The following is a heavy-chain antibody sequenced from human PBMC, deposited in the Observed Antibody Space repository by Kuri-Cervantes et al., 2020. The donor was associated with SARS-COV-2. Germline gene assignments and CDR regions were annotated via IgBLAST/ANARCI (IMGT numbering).Heavy chain of an antibody. D-gene: IGHD2-15*01. CDR3: ARGDVVVVDDTSDYYGMDV. V-gene: IGHV4-59*12. CDR2: IYYSGST. Sequence: SQTLSLTCAVYGGSFSGYYWSWIRQPPGKGLEWIGYIYYSGSTNYNRSLKSRVTISVDTSKNQFSLKLSSVTAADTAVYYCARGDVVVVDDTSDYYGMDVWGQGTTVTVSS. J-gene: IGHJ6*02. CDR1: GGSFSGYY.